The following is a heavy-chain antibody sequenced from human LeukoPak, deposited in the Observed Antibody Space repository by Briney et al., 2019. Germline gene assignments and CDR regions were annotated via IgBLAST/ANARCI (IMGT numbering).Heavy chain of an antibody. CDR2: INDSGST. CDR3: ARCGASLYSTSRSHGLDV. Sequence: PSETLSLTCSVYGGSFNAYTWAWVRQSPGKGLEWIGEINDSGSTSYSPILKSRVRMSVDTSNHQSSLNPTSVTAADTAVYYCARCGASLYSTSRSHGLDVWGQGTPVTVSS. V-gene: IGHV4-34*10. D-gene: IGHD5-18*01. CDR1: GGSFNAYT. J-gene: IGHJ6*02.